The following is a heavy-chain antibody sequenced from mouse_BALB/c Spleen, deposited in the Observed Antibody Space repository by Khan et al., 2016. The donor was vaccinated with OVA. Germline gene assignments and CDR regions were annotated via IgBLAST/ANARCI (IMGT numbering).Heavy chain of an antibody. D-gene: IGHD1-1*01. CDR2: VSTGGSYT. V-gene: IGHV5-6*01. J-gene: IGHJ3*01. CDR1: GFTFSTYG. CDR3: TRLAYYYDSEGFAY. Sequence: EVQVVESGGDLVKPGGSLKLSCAASGFTFSTYGMSWVRQAPDKRLEWVATVSTGGSYTYYPDSVKGRFTISRDTAKNTLYLQMSGLRSEDTAMFYCTRLAYYYDSEGFAYWGQGTLVTVSA.